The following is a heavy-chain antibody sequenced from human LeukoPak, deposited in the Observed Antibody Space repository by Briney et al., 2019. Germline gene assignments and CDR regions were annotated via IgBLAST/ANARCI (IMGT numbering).Heavy chain of an antibody. J-gene: IGHJ6*03. CDR3: ARVVAEDIVVVPAAMVRYYYYMDV. CDR2: FDPEDGET. V-gene: IGHV1-24*01. D-gene: IGHD2-2*01. Sequence: ASVKVSCKVSGYTLTELSMHWVRQAPGKGLEWMGGFDPEDGETIYAQKFQGRVTMTTDTSTSTAYMELRSLRSDDTAVYYCARVVAEDIVVVPAAMVRYYYYMDVWGKGTTVTVSS. CDR1: GYTLTELS.